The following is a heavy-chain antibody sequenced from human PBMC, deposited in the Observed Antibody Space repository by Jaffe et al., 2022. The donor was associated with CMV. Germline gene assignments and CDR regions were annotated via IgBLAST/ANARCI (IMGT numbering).Heavy chain of an antibody. V-gene: IGHV3-30*18. Sequence: QVQLVESGGGVVQPGRSLRLSCAASGFTFSSYGMHWVRQAPGKGLEWVAVISYDGSNKYYADSVKGRFTISRDNSKNTLYLQMNSLRAEDTAVYYCAKDFPSEGDYGGGHDYWGQGTLVTVSS. J-gene: IGHJ4*02. CDR1: GFTFSSYG. CDR2: ISYDGSNK. CDR3: AKDFPSEGDYGGGHDY. D-gene: IGHD4-17*01.